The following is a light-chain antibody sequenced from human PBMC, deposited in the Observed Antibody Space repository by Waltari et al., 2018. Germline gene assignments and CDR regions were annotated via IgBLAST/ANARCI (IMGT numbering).Light chain of an antibody. CDR2: DVM. Sequence: QSALTQPASVSGSPGQALTIPCTGTDNDVGAYDFVSWYRQYPGEAPKLMIYDVMNRPSGVSDRFSGSKSANTASLTISGLQADDEGDYYCFACRGGNTLVFGGGTKVTVL. V-gene: IGLV2-14*03. J-gene: IGLJ2*01. CDR3: FACRGGNTLV. CDR1: DNDVGAYDF.